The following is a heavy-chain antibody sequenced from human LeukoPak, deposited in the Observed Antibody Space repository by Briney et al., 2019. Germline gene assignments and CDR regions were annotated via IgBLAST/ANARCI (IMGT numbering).Heavy chain of an antibody. D-gene: IGHD3-16*01. CDR2: INHSGST. CDR1: GVSFSGYY. J-gene: IGHJ6*03. V-gene: IGHV4-34*01. Sequence: SETLSLTCAVYGVSFSGYYGSWIRQPPGKGLEWIGEINHSGSTNYNPSLKSRVTISVDTSKNQFSLKLSSVTAADTAVYYCARLACIMIDGRSYYYYYYMDVWGKGTTVTVSS. CDR3: ARLACIMIDGRSYYYYYYMDV.